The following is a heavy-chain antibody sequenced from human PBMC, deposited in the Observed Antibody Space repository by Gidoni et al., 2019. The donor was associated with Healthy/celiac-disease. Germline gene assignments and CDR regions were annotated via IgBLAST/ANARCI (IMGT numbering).Heavy chain of an antibody. CDR3: ARIAVKYYYGMDV. D-gene: IGHD6-19*01. CDR2: IYHSGST. Sequence: QLQLPESGSGLVKPSQTLSLTCAVSGGSISSGGYSWSWIRQPPRKGLEWIGYIYHSGSTYDNPSLKGRVTISVDRSKYQFSLKLSSVTAADTAVYYCARIAVKYYYGMDVWGQGTTVTVSS. V-gene: IGHV4-30-2*01. CDR1: GGSISSGGYS. J-gene: IGHJ6*02.